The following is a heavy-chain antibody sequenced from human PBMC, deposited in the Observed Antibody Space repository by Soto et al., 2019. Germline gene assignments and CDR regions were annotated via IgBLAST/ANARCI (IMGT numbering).Heavy chain of an antibody. Sequence: GGSLRLSCAASGFTFSSYDMHWVRQAPGKGLEWVAVISYDGSNKYYADSVKGRFTISRDNSKNTLYLQMNSLRAEDTAVYYCARDGYSSSSIFDYWGQGTLVTVSS. J-gene: IGHJ4*02. V-gene: IGHV3-30-3*01. D-gene: IGHD6-6*01. CDR1: GFTFSSYD. CDR2: ISYDGSNK. CDR3: ARDGYSSSSIFDY.